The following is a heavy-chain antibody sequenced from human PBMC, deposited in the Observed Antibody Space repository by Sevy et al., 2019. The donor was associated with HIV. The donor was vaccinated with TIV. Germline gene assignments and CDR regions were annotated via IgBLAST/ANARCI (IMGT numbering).Heavy chain of an antibody. J-gene: IGHJ4*02. CDR2: IYYSGST. CDR1: GDSISSSFYY. CDR3: ARLVYSNYYYFDY. Sequence: SETLSLTCTVSGDSISSSFYYWGWIRQPPGKGLEWIGSIYYSGSTYYNPSPKSRVTVFVDTSKNQFSLNLSSVTAADTAIYYCARLVYSNYYYFDYWGQGTLVTVSS. D-gene: IGHD4-4*01. V-gene: IGHV4-39*01.